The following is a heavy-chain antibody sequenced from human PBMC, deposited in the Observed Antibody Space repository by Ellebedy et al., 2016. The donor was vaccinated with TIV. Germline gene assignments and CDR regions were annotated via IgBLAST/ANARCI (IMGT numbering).Heavy chain of an antibody. D-gene: IGHD3-22*01. CDR2: ISGGGDNT. Sequence: GESLKISCAASGFTFGSFAMHWVRQAPGKGLEWLSVISGGGDNTYHADSVKGRFTIIRDNSKNTLYLQMDRPRAEDTAVYYCAKGTSSGFNYDRVGCEYWGQGALVTVSS. V-gene: IGHV3-23*01. J-gene: IGHJ4*02. CDR1: GFTFGSFA. CDR3: AKGTSSGFNYDRVGCEY.